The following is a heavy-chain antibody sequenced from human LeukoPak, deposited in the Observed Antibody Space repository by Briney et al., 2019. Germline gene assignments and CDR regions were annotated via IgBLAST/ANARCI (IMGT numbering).Heavy chain of an antibody. D-gene: IGHD1-26*01. CDR3: AKDGGTHFDH. Sequence: PGGSLRLSCAASGFTFSDYYMSWIRQAPGKGLEWVSYMSTSDSPIYYTDSVKGRFTISRDNAKNSLYLQMNSLRASDTAVYYCAKDGGTHFDHWGQGTLVTVSS. V-gene: IGHV3-11*04. CDR1: GFTFSDYY. CDR2: MSTSDSPI. J-gene: IGHJ4*02.